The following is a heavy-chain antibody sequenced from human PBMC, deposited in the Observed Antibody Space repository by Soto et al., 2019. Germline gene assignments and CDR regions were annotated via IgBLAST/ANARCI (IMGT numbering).Heavy chain of an antibody. J-gene: IGHJ5*02. CDR1: GFTFTSSA. V-gene: IGHV1-58*02. D-gene: IGHD6-13*01. CDR3: AALTYSCSVVGWFDP. CDR2: IVVGSGNT. Sequence: VASVKVSCKASGFTFTSSAMQWVRQARGQRLEWIGWIVVGSGNTNYAQKFQERVTITRDMSTSTAYMELSSLRSEDTAVYYCAALTYSCSVVGWFDPWGQGTLVTVSS.